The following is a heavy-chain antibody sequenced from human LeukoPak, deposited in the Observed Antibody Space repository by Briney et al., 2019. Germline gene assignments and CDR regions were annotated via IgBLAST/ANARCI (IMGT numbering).Heavy chain of an antibody. Sequence: SSETLSLTCTVSGGSISSYFWSWIRQPAGKGLEWIGRIYTSGSTKYNPSLKSRVTMSVDTSKNQFSLKLSSVTAADTAVYYCARAYYYGSGSYYEGSDYWGQGTLVTVSS. CDR3: ARAYYYGSGSYYEGSDY. V-gene: IGHV4-4*07. D-gene: IGHD3-10*01. J-gene: IGHJ4*02. CDR2: IYTSGST. CDR1: GGSISSYF.